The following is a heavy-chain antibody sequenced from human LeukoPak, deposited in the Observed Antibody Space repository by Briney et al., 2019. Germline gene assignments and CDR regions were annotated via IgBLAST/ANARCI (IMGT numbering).Heavy chain of an antibody. D-gene: IGHD5-24*01. Sequence: GGSLRLSCAASGFTFTTYAMTWVRQAPGKGLEWVSGISGSGGSTYYADSVKGRFTISRDNSKNTLYLQMGSLRAEDMAVYYCARGGRQFNFDYWGQGTLVTVSS. CDR3: ARGGRQFNFDY. CDR2: ISGSGGST. V-gene: IGHV3-23*01. CDR1: GFTFTTYA. J-gene: IGHJ4*02.